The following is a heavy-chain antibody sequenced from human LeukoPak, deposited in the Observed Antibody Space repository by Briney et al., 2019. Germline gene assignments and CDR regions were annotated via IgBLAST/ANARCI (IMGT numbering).Heavy chain of an antibody. CDR2: ISYSGTTSHT. D-gene: IGHD2-15*01. V-gene: IGHV4-31*03. J-gene: IGHJ3*02. CDR1: GGSIASGGYF. Sequence: PSETLSLTCTVSGGSIASGGYFWSWIRQHPGKALQWIGYISYSGTTSHTYYNPSLKSRVTISVETSKNQVSLRLNSVTAADTGIYYCAKDKLVVDNVFDRWGRGTMVTVSS. CDR3: AKDKLVVDNVFDR.